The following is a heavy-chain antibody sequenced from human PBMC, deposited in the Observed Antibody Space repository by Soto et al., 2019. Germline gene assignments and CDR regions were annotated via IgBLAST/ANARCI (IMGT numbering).Heavy chain of an antibody. J-gene: IGHJ6*02. CDR2: ISATSDAA. CDR3: GKYTGSYPVYNGMNV. Sequence: EMQLLESGGGLVQPGGSLRLSCAASGFPFSTSAMNWVRQAPGKGLEWVSIISATSDAAYYAESVKGRFTSSRDNSKNTLYLQMNSLRPEDTAMYYCGKYTGSYPVYNGMNVWGQGTTVTVSS. CDR1: GFPFSTSA. V-gene: IGHV3-23*01. D-gene: IGHD1-26*01.